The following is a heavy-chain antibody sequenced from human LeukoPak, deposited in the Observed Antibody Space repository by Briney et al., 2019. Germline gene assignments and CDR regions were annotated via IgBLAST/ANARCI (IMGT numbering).Heavy chain of an antibody. CDR2: IYHSGST. V-gene: IGHV4-30-2*01. J-gene: IGHJ4*02. D-gene: IGHD3-10*01. Sequence: SETLSLTCAVSGGSISSGGYSWSWIRQPPGKGLEWIGYIYHSGSTYYNPSLKSRVTISVDRSKNQFSLKLSSVTAADTAVYYCARSYGSGSHSYYFDYWGQGTLVTVSS. CDR1: GGSISSGGYS. CDR3: ARSYGSGSHSYYFDY.